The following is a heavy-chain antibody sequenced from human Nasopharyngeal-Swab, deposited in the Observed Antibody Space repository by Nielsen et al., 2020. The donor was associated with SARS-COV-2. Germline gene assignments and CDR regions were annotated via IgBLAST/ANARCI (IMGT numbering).Heavy chain of an antibody. J-gene: IGHJ4*02. CDR2: ISSSSSYI. D-gene: IGHD1-26*01. V-gene: IGHV3-21*01. CDR1: GFTFSSYS. CDR3: AREGSSSIVGATFFDY. Sequence: GESLKISCAASGFTFSSYSMNRVRQAPGKGLEWVSSISSSSSYIYYADSVKGRFTISRDNAKNSLYLQMNSLRAEDTAVYYCAREGSSSIVGATFFDYWGQGTLVTVSS.